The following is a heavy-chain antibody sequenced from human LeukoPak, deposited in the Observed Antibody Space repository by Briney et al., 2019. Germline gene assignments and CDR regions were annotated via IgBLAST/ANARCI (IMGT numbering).Heavy chain of an antibody. Sequence: SETLSLTCTVSGSSISSYYWSWIRQPPGKGLEWIGYIYYSGSTNYNPSLKSRVTISVDTSKNQFSLKLSSVTAADTAVYYCATLHITGTTDYWGQGTLVTVSS. D-gene: IGHD1-20*01. CDR1: GSSISSYY. CDR3: ATLHITGTTDY. CDR2: IYYSGST. V-gene: IGHV4-59*08. J-gene: IGHJ4*02.